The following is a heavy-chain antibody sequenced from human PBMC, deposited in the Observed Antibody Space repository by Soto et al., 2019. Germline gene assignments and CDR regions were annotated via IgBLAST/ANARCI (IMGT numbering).Heavy chain of an antibody. CDR3: ARVPDR. Sequence: TLSLTWAVAGGSISSVCYSWSWIRQPPGKGLEWIGYIYHSGSTYYNPSLKSRVTISVDRSKNQFSLKLSSVTAADTAVYYCARVPDRWGQGTLVTV. J-gene: IGHJ5*02. CDR2: IYHSGST. D-gene: IGHD2-2*01. V-gene: IGHV4-30-2*01. CDR1: GGSISSVCYS.